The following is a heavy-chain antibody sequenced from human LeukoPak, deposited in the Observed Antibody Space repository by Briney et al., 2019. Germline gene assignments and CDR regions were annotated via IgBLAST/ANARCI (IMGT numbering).Heavy chain of an antibody. Sequence: GESLKISWKGAGYSITSYWTGWGRQMARKGVEWRGIIYPCDSDNRYSPSFQSQVTISADKSISTAYLQWSSLKASDTAMYYCARRMAPPYIVATGSDAFDIWGQRTMVTVSS. V-gene: IGHV5-51*02. D-gene: IGHD5-12*01. CDR3: ARRMAPPYIVATGSDAFDI. CDR1: GYSITSYW. CDR2: IYPCDSDN. J-gene: IGHJ3*02.